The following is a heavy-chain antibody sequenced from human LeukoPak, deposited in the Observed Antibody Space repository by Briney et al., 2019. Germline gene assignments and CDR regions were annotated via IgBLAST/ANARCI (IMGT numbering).Heavy chain of an antibody. CDR2: ISYDGSNK. CDR3: ARDGVYCSSTSCYYYYYYMDV. Sequence: PGGSLRLSCAASGFTFSSYAMHWVRQAPGKGLEWVAVISYDGSNKYYADSVKGRFTISRDNSKNTLYLQMNSLRAEDTAVYYCARDGVYCSSTSCYYYYYYMDVWGKGTTVTVSS. J-gene: IGHJ6*03. V-gene: IGHV3-30-3*01. D-gene: IGHD2-2*01. CDR1: GFTFSSYA.